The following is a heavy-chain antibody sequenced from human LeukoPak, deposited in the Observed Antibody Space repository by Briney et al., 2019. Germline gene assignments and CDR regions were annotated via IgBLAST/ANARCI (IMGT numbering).Heavy chain of an antibody. CDR1: GGSISSYY. Sequence: SETLSLTCTVSGGSISSYYWSWIRQPPGKGLEWIGYIYYSGSTNYNPSLKSRVTISVDTSKNQFSLKLSSVTAADTAVYYCARDRGDGYNIFDYWGQGTLVTVSS. J-gene: IGHJ4*02. CDR3: ARDRGDGYNIFDY. D-gene: IGHD5-24*01. V-gene: IGHV4-59*01. CDR2: IYYSGST.